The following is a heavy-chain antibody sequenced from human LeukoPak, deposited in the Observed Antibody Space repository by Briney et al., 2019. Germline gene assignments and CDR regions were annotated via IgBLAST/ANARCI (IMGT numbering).Heavy chain of an antibody. CDR2: ISCSGSSI. Sequence: GGSLRLSCAASGFTFSDYDMSWVRQAPGKGLEWVSDISCSGSSIYYADSAKGRFTISRDNAKTSLYLQMKSLRAEDTAIYFCARDNSCSSTSCYTARSDAFDIWGQGTMVTVSS. V-gene: IGHV3-11*04. D-gene: IGHD2-2*02. CDR3: ARDNSCSSTSCYTARSDAFDI. CDR1: GFTFSDYD. J-gene: IGHJ3*02.